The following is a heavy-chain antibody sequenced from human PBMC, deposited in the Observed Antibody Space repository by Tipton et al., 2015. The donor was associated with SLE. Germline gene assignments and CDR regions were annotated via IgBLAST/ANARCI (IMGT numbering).Heavy chain of an antibody. D-gene: IGHD3-9*01. CDR1: GGSISSGDYY. J-gene: IGHJ3*02. V-gene: IGHV4-30-4*01. Sequence: TLSLTCTVSGGSISSGDYYWSWIRQPPGKGLEWIGEIYHSGSTNYNPSLKSRVTISVDKSKNQFSLKLSSVTAADTAVYYCARDFSSMTGAFDIWGQGTMVTVSS. CDR3: ARDFSSMTGAFDI. CDR2: IYHSGST.